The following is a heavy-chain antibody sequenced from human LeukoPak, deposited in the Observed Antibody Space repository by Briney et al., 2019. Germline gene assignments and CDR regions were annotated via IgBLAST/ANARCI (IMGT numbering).Heavy chain of an antibody. Sequence: SETLSLTCTVSGGSISRYYWSWIRQPPGKGLEWVGYIYSSGTTKYNPSLKSRATISIDTSKSQLSLSLSSVSAADTAVYYCARHLASWFDPWGQGTLVNVSS. J-gene: IGHJ5*02. CDR2: IYSSGTT. CDR3: ARHLASWFDP. V-gene: IGHV4-4*09. CDR1: GGSISRYY.